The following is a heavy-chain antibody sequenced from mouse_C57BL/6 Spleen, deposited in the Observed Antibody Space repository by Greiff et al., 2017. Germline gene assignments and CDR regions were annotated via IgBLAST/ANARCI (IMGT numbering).Heavy chain of an antibody. CDR1: GYTFTNYW. CDR3: ARGDSNYFDY. J-gene: IGHJ2*01. CDR2: IYPGGGYT. V-gene: IGHV1-63*01. D-gene: IGHD2-5*01. Sequence: QVQLQQSGAELVRPGTSVKMSCKASGYTFTNYWIGWAKQRPGHGLEWFGDIYPGGGYTNYNEQFKGKATLTADKSSSTAYMQFSSLTSEDSAIYYCARGDSNYFDYWGQGTTLTVSS.